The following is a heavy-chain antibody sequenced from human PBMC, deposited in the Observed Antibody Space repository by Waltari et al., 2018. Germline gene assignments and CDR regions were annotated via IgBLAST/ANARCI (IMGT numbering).Heavy chain of an antibody. Sequence: EVQLVVSGGGALQPGGSLRLSCAASGFTFRDYWMYWVRQGPGKGLLWVSRINRDGSTTTYADSVKGRFTISRDNAKNTLDLQMNSVRVEDSAVYFCVRGGSYGSMDYWGQGTLVSVSS. CDR1: GFTFRDYW. CDR3: VRGGSYGSMDY. CDR2: INRDGSTT. D-gene: IGHD5-12*01. V-gene: IGHV3-74*01. J-gene: IGHJ4*02.